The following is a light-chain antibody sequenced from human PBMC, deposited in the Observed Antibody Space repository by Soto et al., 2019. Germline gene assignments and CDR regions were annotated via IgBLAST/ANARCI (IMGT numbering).Light chain of an antibody. CDR3: QQSYSTPRHT. Sequence: DIQMTQSPSSLSASVEDRVPITCGASQRITGYLNWYQQKPGKAPKLLIYAASSLQSGVPSRFSGSGSGTDFTLTISSLQPEDFATYYCQQSYSTPRHTFGQGTKLEIK. CDR1: QRITGY. J-gene: IGKJ2*01. CDR2: AAS. V-gene: IGKV1-39*01.